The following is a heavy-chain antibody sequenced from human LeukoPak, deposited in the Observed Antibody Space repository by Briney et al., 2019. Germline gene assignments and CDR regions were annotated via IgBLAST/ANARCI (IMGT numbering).Heavy chain of an antibody. CDR2: ISSSSSTI. Sequence: GGSLRLSCAASGFTFSIYSMNWVRQAPGKGREWGSYISSSSSTIYYADSVQGRFTISRDNAKNSLYLQMNSLRAEDTAVYYCARDGYGSGSRAYLMDVWGQGTTVTVSS. J-gene: IGHJ6*02. CDR1: GFTFSIYS. D-gene: IGHD3-10*01. V-gene: IGHV3-48*04. CDR3: ARDGYGSGSRAYLMDV.